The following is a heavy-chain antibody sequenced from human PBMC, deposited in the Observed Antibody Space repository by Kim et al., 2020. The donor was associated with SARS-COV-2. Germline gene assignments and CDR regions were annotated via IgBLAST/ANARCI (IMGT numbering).Heavy chain of an antibody. J-gene: IGHJ4*02. Sequence: GGSLRLSCAASGFTFSNFSINWVRQAPGKGLEWISYISSSSKTIYYADSVRGRFTISRDNAKNSLYLQMNSLRDEYRAVYYCARVLWNGYSADYWGQGALVTVSS. D-gene: IGHD3-3*01. CDR2: ISSSSKTI. CDR1: GFTFSNFS. CDR3: ARVLWNGYSADY. V-gene: IGHV3-48*02.